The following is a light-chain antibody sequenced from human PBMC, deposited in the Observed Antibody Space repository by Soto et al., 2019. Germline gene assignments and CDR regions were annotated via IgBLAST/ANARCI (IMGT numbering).Light chain of an antibody. J-gene: IGKJ5*01. Sequence: DVQMTQSPSSLSASVGDRVTITCQASQDISNYLHWYQQKPGKAPKLLIYDASNLETGVPSRFSGSGSGTDFTFTISSLQPEDIATYCCQQYDNLPITFGQGTRLEIK. CDR2: DAS. CDR3: QQYDNLPIT. V-gene: IGKV1-33*01. CDR1: QDISNY.